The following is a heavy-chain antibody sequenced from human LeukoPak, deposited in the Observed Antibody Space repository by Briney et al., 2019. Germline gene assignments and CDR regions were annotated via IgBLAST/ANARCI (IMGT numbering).Heavy chain of an antibody. V-gene: IGHV3-23*01. CDR3: AKDGAARPEGWFDP. CDR1: GFAFSSYA. J-gene: IGHJ5*02. D-gene: IGHD6-6*01. CDR2: ISGTGDST. Sequence: PGASLRLSCAASGFAFSSYAMSWVRQAPGKGLEWVSAISGTGDSTYYADSVRGRFTISRDNSKNTLYLQMNSLRAEDTAVYYCAKDGAARPEGWFDPWGQGTLVTVSS.